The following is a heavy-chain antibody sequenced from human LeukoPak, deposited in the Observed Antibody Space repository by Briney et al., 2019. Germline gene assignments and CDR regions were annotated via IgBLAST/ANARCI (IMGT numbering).Heavy chain of an antibody. CDR1: GYTFTTDY. CDR2: INPSGGST. D-gene: IGHD3-10*01. Sequence: ASVKVSCKASGYTFTTDYIHWVRQAPGQGLEWMGIINPSGGSTTYAQKFQGRVTITADESTSTAYMELSSLRSEDTAVYYCARRVNAFDIWGQGTMVTVSS. CDR3: ARRVNAFDI. J-gene: IGHJ3*02. V-gene: IGHV1-46*01.